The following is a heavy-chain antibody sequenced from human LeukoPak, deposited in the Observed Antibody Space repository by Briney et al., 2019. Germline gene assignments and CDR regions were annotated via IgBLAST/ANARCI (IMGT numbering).Heavy chain of an antibody. J-gene: IGHJ4*02. CDR2: ISSSGSTI. V-gene: IGHV3-11*04. D-gene: IGHD6-13*01. Sequence: GGSLRLSCAASGFTSSDYYMSWIRQAPGKGLEWVSYISSSGSTIYYADSVKGRFAISRDNSKNTPYLQMNSLRAEDTAVYYCARDFIAASGNLDYWGRGTLVTVSS. CDR3: ARDFIAASGNLDY. CDR1: GFTSSDYY.